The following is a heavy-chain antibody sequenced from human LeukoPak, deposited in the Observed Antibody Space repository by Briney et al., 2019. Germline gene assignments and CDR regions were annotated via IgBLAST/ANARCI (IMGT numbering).Heavy chain of an antibody. CDR2: IYYSGST. CDR3: ARVLAAAGKPNVESPYYYYGMDV. V-gene: IGHV4-59*12. CDR1: GGSISSYY. D-gene: IGHD6-13*01. J-gene: IGHJ6*02. Sequence: SETLSLTCTVSGGSISSYYWSWIRQPPGKGLEWIGYIYYSGSTNYNPSLKSRVTISVDTSKNQFSLKLSSVTAADTAVYYCARVLAAAGKPNVESPYYYYGMDVWGQGTTVTVSS.